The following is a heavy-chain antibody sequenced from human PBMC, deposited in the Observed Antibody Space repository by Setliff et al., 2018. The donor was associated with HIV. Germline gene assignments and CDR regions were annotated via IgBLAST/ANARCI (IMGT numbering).Heavy chain of an antibody. J-gene: IGHJ6*03. D-gene: IGHD3-16*01. Sequence: PGGSLRLSCAASGFTVSGNYMNWVRQAPGKGLEWVSVIYSGSSTYYAESVKGRFTISRDNSRNTLYLQMNSLRTEDTAVYYCAKDWGSRLSYSFYYMDVWGKGTTVTVSS. CDR3: AKDWGSRLSYSFYYMDV. V-gene: IGHV3-66*02. CDR2: IYSGSST. CDR1: GFTVSGNY.